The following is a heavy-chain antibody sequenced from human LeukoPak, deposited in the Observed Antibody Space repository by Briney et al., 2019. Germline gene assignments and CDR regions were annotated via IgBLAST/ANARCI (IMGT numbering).Heavy chain of an antibody. D-gene: IGHD5-12*01. Sequence: PGGSLRLSCAASGFTFSSYAMHWVRQAPGKGLEWVAVISYDGSNKYYADSVKGRFTISRDNSKNTLYLQMNSLRAEDTAVYYCARGGVATSKEYYYYYGMDVWGQGTTVTVSS. CDR1: GFTFSSYA. CDR3: ARGGVATSKEYYYYYGMDV. CDR2: ISYDGSNK. J-gene: IGHJ6*02. V-gene: IGHV3-30*04.